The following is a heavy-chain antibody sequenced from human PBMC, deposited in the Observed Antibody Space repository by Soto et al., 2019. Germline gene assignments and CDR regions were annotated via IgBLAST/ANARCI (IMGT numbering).Heavy chain of an antibody. Sequence: PSETLSLTXTISGGSINTFYWSWVRQPAGKGLEWIGRIFSSGSTSFNPSLESRVAMSVDTSKNHFSLNLSSVTAADMAVYYCARGGSYSAYNFAHGIQLWSFDFWGQGALVTVSS. J-gene: IGHJ4*02. CDR3: ARGGSYSAYNFAHGIQLWSFDF. CDR1: GGSINTFY. CDR2: IFSSGST. V-gene: IGHV4-4*07. D-gene: IGHD5-12*01.